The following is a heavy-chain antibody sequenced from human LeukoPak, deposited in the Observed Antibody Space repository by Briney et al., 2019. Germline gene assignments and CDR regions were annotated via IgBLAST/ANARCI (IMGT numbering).Heavy chain of an antibody. CDR2: ISYSGST. CDR1: GGSIGSYY. CDR3: ARAGSGYTLNWSDP. Sequence: MPSETLSLTCTVSGGSIGSYYWSRIRQPPGKGLEWIGHISYSGSTNYNPSLKSRVTISVDTSKNQFSLKLSSVTASDPAVYSCARAGSGYTLNWSDPWGQGTLVTVSS. J-gene: IGHJ5*02. V-gene: IGHV4-59*01. D-gene: IGHD5-12*01.